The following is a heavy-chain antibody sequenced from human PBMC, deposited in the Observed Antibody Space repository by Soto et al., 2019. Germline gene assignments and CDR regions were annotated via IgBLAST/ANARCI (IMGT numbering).Heavy chain of an antibody. Sequence: PSQTLSLTCAISGDSVSSNSAAWNWIRQSPSRGLEWLGRTYYRSKWYNDYAVSVKSRITINPDTSKNQFSLQLNSVTPEDTAVYYCASVIAMAGSRAPNDAFDIWGQGTMVTVSS. J-gene: IGHJ3*02. CDR3: ASVIAMAGSRAPNDAFDI. V-gene: IGHV6-1*01. CDR2: TYYRSKWYN. D-gene: IGHD6-19*01. CDR1: GDSVSSNSAA.